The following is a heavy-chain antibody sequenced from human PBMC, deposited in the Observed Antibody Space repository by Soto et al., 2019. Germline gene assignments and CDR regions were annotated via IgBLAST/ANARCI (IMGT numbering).Heavy chain of an antibody. CDR1: GFTFSSYG. CDR3: AKAAQKLGVWYFEL. D-gene: IGHD7-27*01. Sequence: QVQLVESGGGVVQPGRSLRLSCAASGFTFSSYGMHWVRQAPGKGLEWVAVISYDGSNKYYADSVKGRFTISRDNSKNTLYLQMNSLRAEDTAVYYCAKAAQKLGVWYFELWGRGTLVTVSS. V-gene: IGHV3-30*18. CDR2: ISYDGSNK. J-gene: IGHJ2*01.